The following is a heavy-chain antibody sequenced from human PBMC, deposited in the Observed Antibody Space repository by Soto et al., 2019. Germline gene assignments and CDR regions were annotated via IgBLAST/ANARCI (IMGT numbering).Heavy chain of an antibody. CDR2: ISAYNGNT. D-gene: IGHD3-16*01. Sequence: QVHLVQSGAEVKKPGASVKVSCKSSGYTLTDYGFSWVRQAPGQGLEWLGWISAYNGNTNYGQKLQGRVTMTADTSTSTVYMELRSLRSDDTAVYYCARGGWHTFFDYWGQGTLVTVSS. J-gene: IGHJ4*02. CDR1: GYTLTDYG. V-gene: IGHV1-18*04. CDR3: ARGGWHTFFDY.